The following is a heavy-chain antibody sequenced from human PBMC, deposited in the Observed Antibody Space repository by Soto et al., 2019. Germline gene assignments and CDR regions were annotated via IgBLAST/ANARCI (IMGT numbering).Heavy chain of an antibody. J-gene: IGHJ6*02. D-gene: IGHD2-15*01. Sequence: QVQLVQSGAEVKKPGSSVKVSCTASGGTFSSYAISWVRQAPGQGLEWMGGIIPIFGTANYAQKFQGRVTITADESTSTAYMELSSLRSEDTAVYYCAGRGGTGGSSFSYYYYGMDVWGQGTTVTVSS. CDR1: GGTFSSYA. V-gene: IGHV1-69*12. CDR3: AGRGGTGGSSFSYYYYGMDV. CDR2: IIPIFGTA.